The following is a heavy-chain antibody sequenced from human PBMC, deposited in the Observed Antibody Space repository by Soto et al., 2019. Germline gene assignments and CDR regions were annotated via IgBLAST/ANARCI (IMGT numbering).Heavy chain of an antibody. CDR3: AGAEGKYQLPSDY. J-gene: IGHJ4*02. CDR1: GGSISSGDYY. Sequence: SETLSLTWTVSGGSISSGDYYWSWIRQPPGKGLEWIGYIYYSGSTYYNPSLKSRVTISVDTSKNQFSLKLSSVTAADTAVYYCAGAEGKYQLPSDYWGQGTLVTVSS. CDR2: IYYSGST. V-gene: IGHV4-30-4*01. D-gene: IGHD2-2*01.